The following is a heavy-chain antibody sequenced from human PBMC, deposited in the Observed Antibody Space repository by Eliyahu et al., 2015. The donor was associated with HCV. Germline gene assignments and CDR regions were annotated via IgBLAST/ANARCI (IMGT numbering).Heavy chain of an antibody. J-gene: IGHJ5*02. D-gene: IGHD3-22*01. CDR2: IYSGGST. CDR3: ARGNRYYYDSSGYYDGFGNWFDP. CDR1: GFXVSSNY. V-gene: IGHV3-53*01. Sequence: EVQLVESGGGLIQPGGSLRLSCAASGFXVSSNYXSWVRQAPGKGLXWVSVIYSGGSTYYADSVKGRFTISXDNSKNTLYLQMNSLRAEDTAVYYCARGNRYYYDSSGYYDGFGNWFDPWGQGTLVTVSS.